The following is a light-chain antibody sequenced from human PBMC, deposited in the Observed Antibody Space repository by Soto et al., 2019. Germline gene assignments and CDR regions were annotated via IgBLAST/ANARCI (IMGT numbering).Light chain of an antibody. J-gene: IGLJ1*01. V-gene: IGLV2-23*01. CDR1: SSDVGSNSL. Sequence: QSALTQPASVSGSPGQSITISCTGTSSDVGSNSLVSWYQQHPGKAPKLIIYEGSKRPSGVSNRFSGSKSGNTASLTISGLQAEDEADYYCCSYAGYSSDVFGTGTKLTVL. CDR2: EGS. CDR3: CSYAGYSSDV.